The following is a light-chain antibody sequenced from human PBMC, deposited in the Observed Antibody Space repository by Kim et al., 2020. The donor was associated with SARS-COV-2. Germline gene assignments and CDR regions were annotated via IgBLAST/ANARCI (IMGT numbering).Light chain of an antibody. Sequence: PGETATISCGRNDIGRNSVHWYQQRPGQAPALVIYFDKDRPSGIPERFSGSNSENSATLTISRVEVGDEADYYCQVWDSSTDHVIFGGGTQLTVL. CDR1: DIGRNS. J-gene: IGLJ2*01. CDR2: FDK. V-gene: IGLV3-21*01. CDR3: QVWDSSTDHVI.